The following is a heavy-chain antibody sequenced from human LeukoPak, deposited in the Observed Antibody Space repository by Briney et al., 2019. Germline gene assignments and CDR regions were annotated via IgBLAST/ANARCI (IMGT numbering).Heavy chain of an antibody. CDR1: GYTFTSYD. J-gene: IGHJ5*02. D-gene: IGHD2-15*01. CDR2: MNPNSGNT. CDR3: ALGYCSGGSCYKGFDP. Sequence: GASVKVSRKASGYTFTSYDINWVRQATGQGLEWMGWMNPNSGNTGYAQKFQGRVTMTRNTSISTAYMELSSLRSEDTAVYYCALGYCSGGSCYKGFDPWGQGTLVTVSS. V-gene: IGHV1-8*01.